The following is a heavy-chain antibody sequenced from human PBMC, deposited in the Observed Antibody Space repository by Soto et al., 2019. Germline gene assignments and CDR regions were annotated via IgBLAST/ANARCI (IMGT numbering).Heavy chain of an antibody. CDR3: ARPPYPGCINAVCYPLDY. V-gene: IGHV1-46*01. CDR1: GYTFTSYY. D-gene: IGHD2-8*01. CDR2: INPSGGST. J-gene: IGHJ4*02. Sequence: QVQLVQSGAEVKKPGASVKISCKASGYTFTSYYMHWVRQAPGQGLEWTGIINPSGGSTNYAQKLRGGVAMTRDTSTSTVYMELNSLRSEDTAVYYCARPPYPGCINAVCYPLDYWGQGTLVTVSS.